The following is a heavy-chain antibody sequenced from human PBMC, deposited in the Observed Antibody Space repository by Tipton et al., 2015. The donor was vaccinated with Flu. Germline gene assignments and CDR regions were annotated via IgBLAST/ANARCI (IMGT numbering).Heavy chain of an antibody. D-gene: IGHD1/OR15-1a*01. V-gene: IGHV1-46*01. CDR1: GYTFTSYN. J-gene: IGHJ3*01. Sequence: QSGAEEKKPGASVKVSCKASGYTFTSYNIHCVRQAPGQGLEWMGIIYPAGGGVSYAQKFQGRVIMTRDKSTATIYMELSSLRSEDTAMYYCARDKGGGTYTFDVWGQG. CDR3: ARDKGGGTYTFDV. CDR2: IYPAGGGV.